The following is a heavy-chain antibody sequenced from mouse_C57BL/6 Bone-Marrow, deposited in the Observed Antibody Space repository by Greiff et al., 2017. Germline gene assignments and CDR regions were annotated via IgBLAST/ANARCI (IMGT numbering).Heavy chain of an antibody. CDR1: GFTFSDYG. CDR2: ISSGSSTI. CDR3: ARPYDSDGGGPWVAD. Sequence: EVQLVESGGGLVKPGGSLKLSCAASGFTFSDYGMHWVRQAPEKGLEWVAYISSGSSTIYYADTVKGRFTISRDNAKNTLFLQLTSLRSEDTAMYYCARPYDSDGGGPWVADWGQGTLVTVSA. V-gene: IGHV5-17*01. J-gene: IGHJ3*01. D-gene: IGHD2-3*01.